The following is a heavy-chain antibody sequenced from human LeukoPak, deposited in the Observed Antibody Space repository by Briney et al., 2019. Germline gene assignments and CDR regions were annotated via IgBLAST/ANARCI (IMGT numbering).Heavy chain of an antibody. CDR1: GFTFSSQS. CDR3: VKWTGYGMN. V-gene: IGHV3-23*01. J-gene: IGHJ4*02. D-gene: IGHD3/OR15-3a*01. CDR2: ISGSGDNT. Sequence: GGSLRLSCAAPGFTFSSQSMTWVRQAPGKGLEWVSGISGSGDNTYYGDSVKGRFTISRDNSKSTMYLQMNSLRVEDTAVYYCVKWTGYGMNWGQGTLVTVSS.